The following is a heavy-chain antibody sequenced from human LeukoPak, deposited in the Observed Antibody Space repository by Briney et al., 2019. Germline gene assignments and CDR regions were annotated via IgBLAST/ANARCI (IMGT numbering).Heavy chain of an antibody. CDR1: GFTFSSYS. Sequence: PGGSLRLSCAASGFTFSSYSMNWVRQAPGKGLEWVSSISSSSSYIYYADSVKGRFTISRDNAKNSLYLQMNSLRAEDTAVYYCASDHDYGDYPDAFDIWGQGTMVTVSS. CDR3: ASDHDYGDYPDAFDI. D-gene: IGHD4-17*01. CDR2: ISSSSSYI. V-gene: IGHV3-21*01. J-gene: IGHJ3*02.